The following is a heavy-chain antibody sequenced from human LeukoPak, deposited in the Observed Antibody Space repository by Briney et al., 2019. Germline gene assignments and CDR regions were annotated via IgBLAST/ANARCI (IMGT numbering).Heavy chain of an antibody. CDR2: IYYSGST. CDR3: ARHEGYTSGGFDY. Sequence: PSETLSLTCTVSGGSISSSISYGGWIRQPPGKGLEWIGSIYYSGSTYYNPSLKSRVTISVGTSKNQSSLKLSSVTAADTAVYFCARHEGYTSGGFDYWGQGTLATVSS. D-gene: IGHD6-19*01. V-gene: IGHV4-39*01. CDR1: GGSISSSISY. J-gene: IGHJ4*02.